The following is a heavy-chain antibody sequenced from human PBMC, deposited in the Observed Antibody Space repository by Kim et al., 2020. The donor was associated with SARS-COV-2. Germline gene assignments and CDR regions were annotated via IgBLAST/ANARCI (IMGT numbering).Heavy chain of an antibody. J-gene: IGHJ4*02. Sequence: SETLSLTCTVSGGSISSSSYYWGWIRQPPGKGLEWIGSIYYSGSTYYNPSLKSRVTISVDTSKNQFSLKLSSVTAADTAVYDCARYKGYCSGGSCYGTFDYWGQGTLVTVSS. CDR3: ARYKGYCSGGSCYGTFDY. V-gene: IGHV4-39*01. CDR1: GGSISSSSYY. CDR2: IYYSGST. D-gene: IGHD2-15*01.